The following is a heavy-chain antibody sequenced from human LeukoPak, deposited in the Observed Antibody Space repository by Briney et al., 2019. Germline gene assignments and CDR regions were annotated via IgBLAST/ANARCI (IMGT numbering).Heavy chain of an antibody. J-gene: IGHJ4*02. CDR2: IYYSGNT. Sequence: PSQTLSLTCTVSGDSISSGDYYWSWIRQPPGKGLEWIGYIYYSGNTYYNPSLQSRVTISVDTSKNQFSLKLSSVTAADTAVYYCASEDYYYGSGSYPGAPNYWGQGTLVTVSS. CDR3: ASEDYYYGSGSYPGAPNY. V-gene: IGHV4-30-4*08. CDR1: GDSISSGDYY. D-gene: IGHD3-10*01.